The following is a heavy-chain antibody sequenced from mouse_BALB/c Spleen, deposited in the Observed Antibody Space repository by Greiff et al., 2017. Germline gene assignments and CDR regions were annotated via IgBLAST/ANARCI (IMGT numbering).Heavy chain of an antibody. V-gene: IGHV1S135*01. D-gene: IGHD1-1*02. CDR1: GYSFTSYY. Sequence: VQLQQSGPELMKPGASVKISCKASGYSFTSYYMHWVKQSHGKSLEWIGYIDPFNGGTSYNQKFKGKATLTVDKSSSTAYMHLSSLTSEDSAVYYCARGVLYYYAMDYWGQGTSVTGSS. J-gene: IGHJ4*01. CDR2: IDPFNGGT. CDR3: ARGVLYYYAMDY.